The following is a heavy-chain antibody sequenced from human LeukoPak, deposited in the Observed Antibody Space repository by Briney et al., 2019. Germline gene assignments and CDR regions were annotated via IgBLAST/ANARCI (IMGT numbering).Heavy chain of an antibody. Sequence: SVKVSCKASGGTFSSYAISWVRQAPGQGLEWMGKIIPVFGITNYAQKFQGRVTITADKSTSTAYLELSSLRSDDTAVYFCARDATDDYGDYAFDYWGQGTLVTVSS. CDR2: IIPVFGIT. CDR3: ARDATDDYGDYAFDY. J-gene: IGHJ4*02. V-gene: IGHV1-69*04. CDR1: GGTFSSYA. D-gene: IGHD4-17*01.